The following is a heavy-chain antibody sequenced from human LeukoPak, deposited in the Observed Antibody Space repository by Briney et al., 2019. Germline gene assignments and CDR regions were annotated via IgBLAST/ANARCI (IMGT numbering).Heavy chain of an antibody. D-gene: IGHD1-26*01. CDR3: AREWESDL. CDR1: GFTFSTYA. J-gene: IGHJ5*02. CDR2: ISGSDDGT. Sequence: GGPLRFSCAASGFTFSTYAMSWVRQIPGEGLEWVSAISGSDDGTYYADSVKGRFTISRDNAKNSLYLQMNSLRAEDTAVYYCAREWESDLWGQGTLVTVSS. V-gene: IGHV3-23*01.